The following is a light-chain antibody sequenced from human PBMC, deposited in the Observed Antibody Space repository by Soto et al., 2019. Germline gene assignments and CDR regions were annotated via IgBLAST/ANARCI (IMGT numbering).Light chain of an antibody. J-gene: IGKJ4*01. V-gene: IGKV1-39*01. CDR1: QSISVY. CDR3: LQGDFTPPA. Sequence: DIQMTQSPSSLSASVGDRVTITCRASQSISVYVNWYQHKVGKAPELLIYAATALQSEVPSRFSGSGSGTDGGLTISRLQPEDFATYCCLQGDFTPPAFGGGTKVEI. CDR2: AAT.